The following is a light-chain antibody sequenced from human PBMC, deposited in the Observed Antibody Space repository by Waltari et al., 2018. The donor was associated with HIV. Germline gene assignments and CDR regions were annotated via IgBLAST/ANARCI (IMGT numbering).Light chain of an antibody. CDR1: QSLLYSNGYNY. CDR3: MEALQTPYT. J-gene: IGKJ2*01. V-gene: IGKV2-28*01. CDR2: LGS. Sequence: DIVMTQSPLSLPVTPGEPASISCRSSQSLLYSNGYNYLDWYLQKPGQSPKLLIYLGSNRASGVPDRFSGSGSGTDFTLKISRVEAEDIGVYYCMEALQTPYTFGQGTKLEIK.